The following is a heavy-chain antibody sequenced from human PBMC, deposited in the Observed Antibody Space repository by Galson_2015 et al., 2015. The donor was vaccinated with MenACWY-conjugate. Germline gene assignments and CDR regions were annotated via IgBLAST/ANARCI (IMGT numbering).Heavy chain of an antibody. V-gene: IGHV4-59*08. J-gene: IGHJ6*02. D-gene: IGHD2-15*01. CDR3: ARGTVVVVAARVSYYYYGMDV. Sequence: LRLSCAASGFTFYTYTMSWVRQSPGKGLEWIGYIYYSGSTNYNPPLKSRVTISVDTSKNQFSLKLSSVTAADTAVYYCARGTVVVVAARVSYYYYGMDVWGQGTTVTVSS. CDR1: GFTFYTYT. CDR2: IYYSGST.